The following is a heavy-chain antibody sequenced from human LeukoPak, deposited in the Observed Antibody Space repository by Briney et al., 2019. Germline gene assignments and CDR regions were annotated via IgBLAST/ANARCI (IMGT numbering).Heavy chain of an antibody. V-gene: IGHV3-7*03. D-gene: IGHD3-9*01. CDR2: IRQDGSRK. CDR1: GFTFSSYW. Sequence: GGSLRLSCSASGFTFSSYWMSWVRQAPGKGLEWVANIRQDGSRKYYVDSVKGRFTISRDNSKNTLYLQMNSLRAEDTAVYYCARVRERYFDWLPPDYWGQGTLVTVSS. CDR3: ARVRERYFDWLPPDY. J-gene: IGHJ4*02.